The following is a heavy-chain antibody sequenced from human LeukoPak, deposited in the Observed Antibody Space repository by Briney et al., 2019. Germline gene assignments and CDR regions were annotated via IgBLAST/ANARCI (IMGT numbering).Heavy chain of an antibody. D-gene: IGHD5-18*01. J-gene: IGHJ4*02. Sequence: PWGSLRLSCAASGFTFSSYSMNWVRQAPGKGLEWVSSISSSNSYIYYADSVKGRFTISRDNAKNSLYLQMNSLRAEDTAVYYCAKDPRGYSYVYFDYWGQGTLVTVSS. CDR3: AKDPRGYSYVYFDY. CDR2: ISSSNSYI. V-gene: IGHV3-21*04. CDR1: GFTFSSYS.